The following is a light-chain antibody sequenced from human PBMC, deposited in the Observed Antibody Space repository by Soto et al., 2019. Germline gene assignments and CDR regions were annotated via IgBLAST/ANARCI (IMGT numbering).Light chain of an antibody. CDR2: DVS. J-gene: IGLJ1*01. CDR3: SSNTSSSTPYV. CDR1: SSDVGGYNY. V-gene: IGLV2-14*01. Sequence: QSALTQPASVSGSPGQSITISCTGTSSDVGGYNYVSWYQQHPGKAPKLMIYDVSNRPSGVSDRFSGSKSGNTASLTISGLQAEDEADSYCSSNTSSSTPYVFGTGTKLTVL.